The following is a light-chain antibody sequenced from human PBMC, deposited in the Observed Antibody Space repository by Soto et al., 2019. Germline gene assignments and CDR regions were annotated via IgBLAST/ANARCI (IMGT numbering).Light chain of an antibody. Sequence: EIVMTQSPATLSVSPGERATLSCRASQSVSSNLAWYQQKPGQAPRLLIYGASTRATGIPARFSRSGSGTEFTLTISSLQSEDFAVYYCQQYNNWPPRTFGQGTKVDIK. CDR3: QQYNNWPPRT. CDR2: GAS. V-gene: IGKV3-15*01. CDR1: QSVSSN. J-gene: IGKJ1*01.